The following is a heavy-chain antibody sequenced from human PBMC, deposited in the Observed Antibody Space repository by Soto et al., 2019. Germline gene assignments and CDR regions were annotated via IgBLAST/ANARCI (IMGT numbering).Heavy chain of an antibody. D-gene: IGHD3-10*01. Sequence: SETLSLTCTVSGGSMSSYYWSWIRQPPGKGLEWIGYIYYSGSTNYNPSLKSRVTISVDTSKNQFSLKLSSVTAADTAVYYCARHLHTGDGAFDIWGQGTMVTVSS. CDR1: GGSMSSYY. J-gene: IGHJ3*02. CDR3: ARHLHTGDGAFDI. CDR2: IYYSGST. V-gene: IGHV4-59*08.